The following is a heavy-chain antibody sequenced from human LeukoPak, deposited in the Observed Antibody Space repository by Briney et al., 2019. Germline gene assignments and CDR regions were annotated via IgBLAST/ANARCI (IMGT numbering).Heavy chain of an antibody. CDR3: ARDAPYYYDSRGYYYYYGMDV. D-gene: IGHD3-22*01. CDR1: GYTFTSYG. V-gene: IGHV1-18*01. Sequence: ASVKVSCKASGYTFTSYGIIWVRQAPGQGLEWMGWISAYNGNTNYAQKLQGRVTMTTDTSTSTAYMELRSLRSDDTAVYYCARDAPYYYDSRGYYYYYGMDVWGQGTTVTVSS. J-gene: IGHJ6*02. CDR2: ISAYNGNT.